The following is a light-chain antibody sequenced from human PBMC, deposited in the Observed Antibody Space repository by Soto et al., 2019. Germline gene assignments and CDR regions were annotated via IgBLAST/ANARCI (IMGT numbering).Light chain of an antibody. J-gene: IGKJ4*01. Sequence: DIVMTQTPLSLSVTPGQPASISCTSSQSLLHSDGKTYLYWYLQTPGQPPQLLIYDVSKRFSGMPVRLSGSGSGTDFTLKISRVGAEDVGVYYCMQSIQLPLTFGGGTKVEIK. V-gene: IGKV2D-29*01. CDR3: MQSIQLPLT. CDR1: QSLLHSDGKTY. CDR2: DVS.